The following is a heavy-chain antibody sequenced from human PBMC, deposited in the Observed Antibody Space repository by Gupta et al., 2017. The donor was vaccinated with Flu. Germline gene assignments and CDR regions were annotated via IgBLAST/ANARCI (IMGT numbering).Heavy chain of an antibody. D-gene: IGHD6-19*01. V-gene: IGHV3-23*01. CDR1: GFTFSSYA. CDR2: ISGSGGST. CDR3: AKAYLYSSGWYDY. J-gene: IGHJ4*02. Sequence: EVQLLASGGGLVQPGGSLRLSCAASGFTFSSYALSWVRQAPGKGLEWVSAISGSGGSTYYADSVKGRFTISRDNSKNTLYLQMNSLRAEDTAVYYCAKAYLYSSGWYDYWGQGTLVTVSS.